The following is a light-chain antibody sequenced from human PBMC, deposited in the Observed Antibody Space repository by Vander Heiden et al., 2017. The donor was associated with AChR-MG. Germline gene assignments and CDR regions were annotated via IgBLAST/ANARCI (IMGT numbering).Light chain of an antibody. V-gene: IGLV3-1*01. Sequence: SYDLTQPPSVSVSPGQTASITCSGDKLGDKYAPWYQQKPGQSPVLVIYQDTKRPSGIPERFSGSNSGNTATLTISGTQAMDEADYYCQAWDSSTAVFGTGTKVTVL. CDR1: KLGDKY. CDR2: QDT. CDR3: QAWDSSTAV. J-gene: IGLJ1*01.